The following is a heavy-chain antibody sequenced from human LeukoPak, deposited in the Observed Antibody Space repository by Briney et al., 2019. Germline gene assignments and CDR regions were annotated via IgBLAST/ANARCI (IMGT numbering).Heavy chain of an antibody. CDR2: ISSSSSTI. CDR1: GFTFSSYS. D-gene: IGHD3-22*01. J-gene: IGHJ4*02. CDR3: ARDFLHYYDSSGYYGY. V-gene: IGHV3-48*02. Sequence: PGGSLRLSCAASGFTFSSYSMNWVRQAPGKGLEWVSYISSSSSTIYYADSVKGRFTISRDNAKNSLYLQMNSLRDEDTAAYYCARDFLHYYDSSGYYGYWGQGTLVTVSS.